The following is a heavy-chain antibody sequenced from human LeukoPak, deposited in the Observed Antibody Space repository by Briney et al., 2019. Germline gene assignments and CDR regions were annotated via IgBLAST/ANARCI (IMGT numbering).Heavy chain of an antibody. J-gene: IGHJ4*02. CDR1: GNYW. CDR2: INSDGSST. D-gene: IGHD1-26*01. CDR3: ARGRPGNYFDY. Sequence: GGSLRLSCAASGNYWMHWVRQAPGKGLVWVSHINSDGSSTNYADSVKGRFTISRDNAKNTLYVQMNSLRADDTAVYYCARGRPGNYFDYWGQGTLVTVSS. V-gene: IGHV3-74*01.